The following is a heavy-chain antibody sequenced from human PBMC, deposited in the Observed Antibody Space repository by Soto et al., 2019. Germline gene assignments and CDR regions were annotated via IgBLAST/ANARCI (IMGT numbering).Heavy chain of an antibody. CDR1: GYPFTKFG. Sequence: QPQLVQSGVELKKPGASVRVSCTASGYPFTKFGINWVRQAPGQGLEWMGWISGHSGGTKYGPKFRDRLTIVTDTSSKTAYMELRSLKSDDTAVYYCAKDGGHGARTHICGMDVWGQGTRVTVSS. J-gene: IGHJ6*02. V-gene: IGHV1-18*01. CDR3: AKDGGHGARTHICGMDV. CDR2: ISGHSGGT. D-gene: IGHD1-1*01.